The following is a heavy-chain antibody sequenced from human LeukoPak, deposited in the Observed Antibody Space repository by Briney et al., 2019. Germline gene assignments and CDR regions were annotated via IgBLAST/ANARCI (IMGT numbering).Heavy chain of an antibody. CDR1: GFTFSNYW. V-gene: IGHV3-21*01. Sequence: PGGSLRLSCAASGFTFSNYWMSWVRQAPGKGLEWVSSISGTGSYIYYADSVKGRFTISRDNAKNSLYLQMNSLRAEDTSVYYCAEGERVQNYWGQGTLVTVSS. D-gene: IGHD1-1*01. J-gene: IGHJ4*02. CDR3: AEGERVQNY. CDR2: ISGTGSYI.